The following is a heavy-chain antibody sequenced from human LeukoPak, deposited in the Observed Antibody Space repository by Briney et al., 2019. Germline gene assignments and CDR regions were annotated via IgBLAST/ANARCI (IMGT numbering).Heavy chain of an antibody. D-gene: IGHD3-3*01. CDR1: GYTFTSYD. CDR3: ASGVTYDFWSGYYTGIRWFDP. CDR2: MNPNSGNT. J-gene: IGHJ5*02. V-gene: IGHV1-8*01. Sequence: ASVKVSCKASGYTFTSYDINWVRQATGQGLEWMGWMNPNSGNTGYAQKFQGRVTMTSNTSISTAYMELSILRCEDTAVYYCASGVTYDFWSGYYTGIRWFDPWGQGTLVTVSS.